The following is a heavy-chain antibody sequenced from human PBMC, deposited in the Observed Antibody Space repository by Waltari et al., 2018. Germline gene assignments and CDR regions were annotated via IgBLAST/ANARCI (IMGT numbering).Heavy chain of an antibody. D-gene: IGHD2-21*01. CDR3: AGTDLHTKIAFDS. CDR2: RYFTGTT. J-gene: IGHJ4*02. CDR1: GASVARAAHY. V-gene: IGHV4-39*01. Sequence: QVRLRESGPGLVKPSATLSPTAAVSGASVARAAHYRGWLRQSPERGLEWIGTRYFTGTTHYHPSLRSRVTISTDTSRDQFSLRVNSVTAADTAVYYCAGTDLHTKIAFDSWGQGTQVTVSA.